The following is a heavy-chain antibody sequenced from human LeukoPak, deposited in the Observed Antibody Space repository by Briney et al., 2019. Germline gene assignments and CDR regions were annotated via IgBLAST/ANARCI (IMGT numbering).Heavy chain of an antibody. J-gene: IGHJ4*02. D-gene: IGHD2-8*01. CDR1: GGSISNTNW. V-gene: IGHV4-4*02. CDR3: SRENGAFSPFGY. CDR2: ISLTGLT. Sequence: SETLSLTCGVSGGSISNTNWWSWVRQPPGQGLEWIGEISLTGLTHYNPSLESRVTVSLDKSKSQLSLNLTSVTAADTAVYYCSRENGAFSPFGYWGQGTLVTVLS.